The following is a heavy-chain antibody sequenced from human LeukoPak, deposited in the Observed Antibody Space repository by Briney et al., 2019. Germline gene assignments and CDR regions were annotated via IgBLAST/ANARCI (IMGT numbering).Heavy chain of an antibody. D-gene: IGHD3-10*01. J-gene: IGHJ4*02. Sequence: SETLSLTCTVSGGSISSGDYYWSWIRQPPGKGLEWIGYIYYSGSTNYNPSLKSRVTISVDTSKNQFSLKLSSVTAADTAVYYCARDNGRFVGLDYWGQGTLVTVSS. CDR1: GGSISSGDYY. V-gene: IGHV4-61*08. CDR3: ARDNGRFVGLDY. CDR2: IYYSGST.